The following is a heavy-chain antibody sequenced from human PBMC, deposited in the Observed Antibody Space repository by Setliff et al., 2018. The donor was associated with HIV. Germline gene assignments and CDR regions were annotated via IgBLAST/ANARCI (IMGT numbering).Heavy chain of an antibody. D-gene: IGHD3-22*01. CDR2: IIPVFGTA. J-gene: IGHJ6*03. CDR1: GGALSTYA. Sequence: ASVKVSCKASGGALSTYAINWVRQAPGQGLEWVGGIIPVFGTANYAQKLEGRVTITADESTSTAYMELSGLSAEDTAVYYCARAAYYDSRDFSDYYYMDVWGTGTTVTVSS. V-gene: IGHV1-69*13. CDR3: ARAAYYDSRDFSDYYYMDV.